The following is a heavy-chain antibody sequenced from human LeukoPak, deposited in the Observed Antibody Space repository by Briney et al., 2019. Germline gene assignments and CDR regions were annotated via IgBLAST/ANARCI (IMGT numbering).Heavy chain of an antibody. CDR2: IFYTGNT. J-gene: IGHJ4*02. V-gene: IGHV4-39*01. D-gene: IGHD3-16*01. CDR3: ARLGASLEWDWGSFPDY. Sequence: PSETLSLTRSVSVDYFSRSGCYCGWIRQPPGKGLGWIGSIFYTGNTYYNPSLKSRFPISAHTSKTQFSLELTFLTPADTAVYYCARLGASLEWDWGSFPDYWGQGTLVTVSS. CDR1: VDYFSRSGCY.